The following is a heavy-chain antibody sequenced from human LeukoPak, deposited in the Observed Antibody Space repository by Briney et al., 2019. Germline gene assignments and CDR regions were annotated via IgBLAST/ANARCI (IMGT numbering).Heavy chain of an antibody. CDR1: GFTFSSYD. CDR2: IGTAGDT. Sequence: PGGSLRLSCAASGFTFSSYDMHWDRQATGKGLEWVSAIGTAGDTYYPGSVKGRFTISRENAKNSLYLQMNSLRAGDTAVYYCARAAYGDYRFDYWGQGTLVTVSS. J-gene: IGHJ4*02. D-gene: IGHD4-17*01. CDR3: ARAAYGDYRFDY. V-gene: IGHV3-13*01.